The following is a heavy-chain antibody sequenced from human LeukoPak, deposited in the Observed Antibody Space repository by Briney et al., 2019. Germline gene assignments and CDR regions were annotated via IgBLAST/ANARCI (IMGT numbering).Heavy chain of an antibody. V-gene: IGHV3-21*01. J-gene: IGHJ4*02. Sequence: GGSLRLSCAASGFTFSSYGMHWVRQVPGKGLEWVSSISSSSSYIYYADSVKGRFTISRDNAKNSLYLQMNSLRAEDTAVYYCARVGDNWNSGPFDYWGQGTLVTVSS. CDR2: ISSSSSYI. D-gene: IGHD1-20*01. CDR1: GFTFSSYG. CDR3: ARVGDNWNSGPFDY.